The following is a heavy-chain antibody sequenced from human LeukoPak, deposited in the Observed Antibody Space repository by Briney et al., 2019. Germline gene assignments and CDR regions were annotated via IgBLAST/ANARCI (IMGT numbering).Heavy chain of an antibody. J-gene: IGHJ4*02. CDR3: ARVPNFWSVQTDFDY. V-gene: IGHV1-2*02. Sequence: ASVKVSCKASGYTFTGYYMHWVRQAPGQGLEWMGWINPNSGGTNYAQKFQGRVTMTRDTSIGTAYMELSRLRSDDTAVYYCARVPNFWSVQTDFDYWGQGTLVTVSS. D-gene: IGHD3-3*01. CDR1: GYTFTGYY. CDR2: INPNSGGT.